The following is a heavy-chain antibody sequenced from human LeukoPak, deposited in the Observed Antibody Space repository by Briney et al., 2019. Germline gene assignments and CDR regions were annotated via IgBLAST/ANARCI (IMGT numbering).Heavy chain of an antibody. CDR3: ARSGSFWGSYRTLGY. D-gene: IGHD3-16*02. V-gene: IGHV1-8*01. CDR2: MNPNSGNT. CDR1: GYTFTSYD. J-gene: IGHJ4*02. Sequence: GASVKVSFKASGYTFTSYDINWVRQATGQGLEWMVSMNPNSGNTGYAQKFQGRVTMTRNTSISTAYMELSSLRSEDTAVYYCARSGSFWGSYRTLGYWGQGTLVTVSS.